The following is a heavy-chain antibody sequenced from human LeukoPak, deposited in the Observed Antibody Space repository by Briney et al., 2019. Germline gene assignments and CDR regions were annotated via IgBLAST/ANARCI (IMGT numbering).Heavy chain of an antibody. V-gene: IGHV4-30-4*01. J-gene: IGHJ5*02. CDR3: ARGPEPGTFDP. CDR2: IYYSGST. CDR1: GGSISSGDYS. D-gene: IGHD1-14*01. Sequence: PSQTLSLTCTVSGGSISSGDYSWSWIRQPPGKGLEWIGYIYYSGSTYYNPSLKSRVTISVDTSKNQFSLKLSSVTAADTAVHYCARGPEPGTFDPWGQGTLVTVSS.